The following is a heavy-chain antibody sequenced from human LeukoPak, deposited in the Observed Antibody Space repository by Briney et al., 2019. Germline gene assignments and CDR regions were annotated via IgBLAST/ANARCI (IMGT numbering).Heavy chain of an antibody. D-gene: IGHD4-17*01. CDR1: GGSISNSDYF. J-gene: IGHJ6*02. CDR2: IYYSGTT. Sequence: SEPLSLTCTVSGGSISNSDYFWDWIRQPPGKGLEWIGYIYYSGTTNYNPSLKSRVTISVDTSRNQFSLQLRSVTAADTAVYYCAREDPQTTVPEGMDVWGQGTTVIVSS. V-gene: IGHV4-61*08. CDR3: AREDPQTTVPEGMDV.